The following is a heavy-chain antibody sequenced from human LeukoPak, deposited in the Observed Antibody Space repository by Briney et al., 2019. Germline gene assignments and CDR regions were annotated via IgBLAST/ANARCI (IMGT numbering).Heavy chain of an antibody. J-gene: IGHJ3*02. CDR1: GYTFTSYY. V-gene: IGHV3-74*01. Sequence: GASVKVSCKASGYTFTSYYVHWVRQAPGKGLVWVSPINSDGSSTSYADSVKGRFTISRDNAKNSLYLQMNSLRDEDTAVYYCARDHWSNAFDIWGQGTMVTVSS. CDR2: INSDGSST. CDR3: ARDHWSNAFDI.